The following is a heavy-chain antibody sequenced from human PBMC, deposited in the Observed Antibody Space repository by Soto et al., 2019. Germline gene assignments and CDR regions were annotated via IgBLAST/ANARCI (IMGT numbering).Heavy chain of an antibody. V-gene: IGHV1-58*01. CDR2: IAVGSGYT. J-gene: IGHJ4*02. CDR1: GFTFTSSA. CDR3: AADATAWQQMVPSDY. Sequence: SVKVSCKASGFTFTSSAFQWVRQSRGQRLEWIGWIAVGSGYTNYAQRFQDRVTLTRDMSTATTYMELSRLTSEDTAIYYCAADATAWQQMVPSDYWGQGTLVTVSS. D-gene: IGHD2-8*01.